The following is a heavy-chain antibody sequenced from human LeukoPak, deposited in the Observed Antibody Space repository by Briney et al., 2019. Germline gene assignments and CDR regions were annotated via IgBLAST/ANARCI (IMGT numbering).Heavy chain of an antibody. J-gene: IGHJ3*02. V-gene: IGHV3-21*01. D-gene: IGHD3-16*01. CDR3: ARDLGDTYAFDI. Sequence: GGSLRLSCAASGFTFSSYSMNWVRQAPGKGLEWVSSISSSSSYIYYAASVKGRFTISRDNAKNSLYLQMNSLRAEDTAVYYCARDLGDTYAFDIWGQGTMVTVSS. CDR2: ISSSSSYI. CDR1: GFTFSSYS.